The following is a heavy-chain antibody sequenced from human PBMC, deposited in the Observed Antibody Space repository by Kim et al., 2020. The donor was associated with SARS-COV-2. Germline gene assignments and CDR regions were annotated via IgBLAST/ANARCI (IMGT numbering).Heavy chain of an antibody. J-gene: IGHJ4*02. CDR1: GGTFSSYA. D-gene: IGHD5-12*01. CDR3: AILDGYKPAITWDFDY. CDR2: IIPIFGTA. Sequence: SVKVSCKASGGTFSSYAISWVRQAPGQGLEWMGGIIPIFGTANYAQKFQGRVTITADESTSTAYMELSSLRSEDTAVYYCAILDGYKPAITWDFDYWGQGTRVTVSS. V-gene: IGHV1-69*13.